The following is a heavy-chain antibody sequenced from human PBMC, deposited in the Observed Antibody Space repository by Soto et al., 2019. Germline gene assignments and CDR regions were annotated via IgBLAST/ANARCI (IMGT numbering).Heavy chain of an antibody. J-gene: IGHJ4*02. V-gene: IGHV1-8*01. CDR3: ARRKERSGPNYFGH. CDR1: GYTFSTYD. D-gene: IGHD6-25*01. CDR2: MNPNTGNT. Sequence: ASVKVSCKTSGYTFSTYDINWVRQAPGQGLEWMGWMNPNTGNTGYAQKFRGRVTLTRNTSISTAYMELMSLKTEDTAVYFCARRKERSGPNYFGHWGQGTLVTVSS.